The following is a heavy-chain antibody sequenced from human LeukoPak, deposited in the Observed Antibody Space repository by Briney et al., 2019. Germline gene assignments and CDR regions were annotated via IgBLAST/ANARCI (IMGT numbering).Heavy chain of an antibody. D-gene: IGHD2-8*01. CDR1: GYIFTTYS. CDR2: INPRGDAT. Sequence: GASVKVSCKASGYIFTTYSIHWVRQAPGQGLEWMGRINPRGDATIYAQKFEGGVTMTSDTSTTTVYMELSSLRSEDTGLYYCARKWSSRDWFDPWGQGTLVTVSS. V-gene: IGHV1-46*01. CDR3: ARKWSSRDWFDP. J-gene: IGHJ5*02.